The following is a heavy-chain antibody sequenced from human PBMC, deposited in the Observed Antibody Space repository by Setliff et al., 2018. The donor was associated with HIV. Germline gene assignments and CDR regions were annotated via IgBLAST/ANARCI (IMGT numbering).Heavy chain of an antibody. Sequence: PSETLSLTCSVSGGSMRSNIYYWGWIRLSPTKGLEWIGSIHLSDTYYNPSLKSRVTISVDTSKDQFSLKLSSVTAADTAVYYCARTHRYGAPGGLDYWGQGTLVTVSS. CDR1: GGSMRSNIYY. D-gene: IGHD4-17*01. CDR2: IHLSDT. CDR3: ARTHRYGAPGGLDY. V-gene: IGHV4-39*01. J-gene: IGHJ4*02.